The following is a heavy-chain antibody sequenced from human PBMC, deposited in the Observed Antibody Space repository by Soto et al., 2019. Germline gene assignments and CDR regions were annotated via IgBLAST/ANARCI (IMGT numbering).Heavy chain of an antibody. Sequence: PSETLSLTCTVSGGSISSYYWSWIRQPPGKGLEWIGYIYYSGSTNYNPSLKSRVTISVDTSKNQFSLKLSSVTAADTAVYYCARGVVVAATGWFDPWGQGALVTFSS. V-gene: IGHV4-59*01. D-gene: IGHD2-15*01. J-gene: IGHJ5*02. CDR3: ARGVVVAATGWFDP. CDR2: IYYSGST. CDR1: GGSISSYY.